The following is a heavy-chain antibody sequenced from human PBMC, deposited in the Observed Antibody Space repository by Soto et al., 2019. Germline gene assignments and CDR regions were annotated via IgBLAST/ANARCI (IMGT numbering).Heavy chain of an antibody. CDR3: ARDPVSREVATTDGLDT. J-gene: IGHJ3*02. D-gene: IGHD5-12*01. Sequence: RGSLRLSCAASGLTFSSYSMKWVRQAPGKGLEWVSSISSRSSYIYYAHSVKGRFTITRDNAKNSLYLQMNSLRAEDTAVYYCARDPVSREVATTDGLDTWGQGTMVTVSS. V-gene: IGHV3-21*01. CDR1: GLTFSSYS. CDR2: ISSRSSYI.